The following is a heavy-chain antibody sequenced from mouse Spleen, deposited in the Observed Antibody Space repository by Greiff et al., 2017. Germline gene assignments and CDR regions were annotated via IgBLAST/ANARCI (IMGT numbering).Heavy chain of an antibody. CDR2: IDPETGGT. CDR3: TRVFDGSLFDY. J-gene: IGHJ2*01. D-gene: IGHD2-3*01. Sequence: QVQLKQSGAELVRPGASVTLSCKASGYTFTDYEMHWVKQTPVHGLEWIGAIDPETGGTAYNQKFKGKAILTADKSSSTAYMELRSLTSEDSAVYYCTRVFDGSLFDYWGQGTTLTVSS. V-gene: IGHV1-15*01. CDR1: GYTFTDYE.